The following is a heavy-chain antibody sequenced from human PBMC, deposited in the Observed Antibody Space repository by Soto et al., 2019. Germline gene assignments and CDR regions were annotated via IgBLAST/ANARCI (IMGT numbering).Heavy chain of an antibody. Sequence: QLQLQESGPGLVKPSETLSLTCSVSGGSISSSSYYWGWIRHPTGKGLEWIGSIYYSGSTYYNPSLKSRVTISVDTSKNQFSLKLSSVTAADTAVYYCASSKYCSGGSCYSVLNNWFDPWGQGTLVTVSS. J-gene: IGHJ5*02. CDR3: ASSKYCSGGSCYSVLNNWFDP. D-gene: IGHD2-15*01. CDR2: IYYSGST. CDR1: GGSISSSSYY. V-gene: IGHV4-39*01.